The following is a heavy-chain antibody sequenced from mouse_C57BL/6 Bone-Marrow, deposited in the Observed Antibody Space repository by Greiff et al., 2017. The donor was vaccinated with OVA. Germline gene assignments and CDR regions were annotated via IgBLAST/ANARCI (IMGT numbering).Heavy chain of an antibody. D-gene: IGHD1-1*01. Sequence: VKLMESGPGLVAPSQSLSITCTVSGFSLTSYGVHWVRQPPGKGLEWLVVIWSDGSTTYNSALKSRLSISKDNSKSQVFLKMNSLQTDDTAMYYCARHGSSSRYFDVWGTGTTVTVSS. CDR1: GFSLTSYG. V-gene: IGHV2-6-1*01. CDR3: ARHGSSSRYFDV. CDR2: IWSDGST. J-gene: IGHJ1*03.